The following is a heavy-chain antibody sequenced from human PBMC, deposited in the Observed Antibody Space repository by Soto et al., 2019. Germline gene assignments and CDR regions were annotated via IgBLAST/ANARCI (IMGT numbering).Heavy chain of an antibody. CDR1: GFSLSTSGVG. J-gene: IGHJ4*02. V-gene: IGHV2-5*01. D-gene: IGHD3-22*01. CDR2: IYWNDDK. CDR3: ANNLGYYYDSSGYYFDY. Sequence: QITLKESGPTLVKPTQPLTLTCTFSGFSLSTSGVGVGWIRQPPGKALEWLALIYWNDDKRYSPSLKSRLTITKDTTKNQVVLTMTNMDPVNTATYYCANNLGYYYDSSGYYFDYWGQGTLVTVSS.